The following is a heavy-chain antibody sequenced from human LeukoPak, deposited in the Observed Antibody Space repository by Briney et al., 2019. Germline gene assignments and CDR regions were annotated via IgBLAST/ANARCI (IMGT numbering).Heavy chain of an antibody. CDR3: AGDGANYYYFDY. J-gene: IGHJ4*02. D-gene: IGHD4/OR15-4a*01. CDR2: TYYRSKWYN. Sequence: PSQTLSLTCAMSGDSVSSNRTGWNWIRQSPSRGLEWLGRTYYRSKWYNDYAVSVKSRITINSDISRNQFSLQLNSVTPEDTAVYYCAGDGANYYYFDYWGQGTLVTVSS. V-gene: IGHV6-1*01. CDR1: GDSVSSNRTG.